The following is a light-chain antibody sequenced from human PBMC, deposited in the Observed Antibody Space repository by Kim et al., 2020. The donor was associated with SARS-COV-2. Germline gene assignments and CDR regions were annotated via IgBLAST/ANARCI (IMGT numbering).Light chain of an antibody. J-gene: IGKJ5*01. Sequence: EVVLTQSPATLSLSPGERATLSCRASQSVSRYLAWYQQRPGQAPRLLIHDATNRAAGIPARFSGGGSGTDFTLTISSLEPEDFAVYYCQQRSDWAITFGQGTRLEIK. CDR2: DAT. CDR3: QQRSDWAIT. CDR1: QSVSRY. V-gene: IGKV3-11*01.